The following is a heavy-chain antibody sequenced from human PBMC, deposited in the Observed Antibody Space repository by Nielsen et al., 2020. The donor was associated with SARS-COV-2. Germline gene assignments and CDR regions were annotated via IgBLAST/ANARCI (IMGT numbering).Heavy chain of an antibody. CDR2: INHSGST. V-gene: IGHV4-34*01. CDR3: ARDIVAAGSFDY. J-gene: IGHJ4*02. D-gene: IGHD2-15*01. CDR1: GGSFSGYY. Sequence: SQTLSLTCAVYGGSFSGYYWSWIRQPPGKGLEWIGEINHSGSTNYNPSLKSRVTISVDTSKNQFSLKLSSVTAADTAVYYCARDIVAAGSFDYWGQGTLVTVSS.